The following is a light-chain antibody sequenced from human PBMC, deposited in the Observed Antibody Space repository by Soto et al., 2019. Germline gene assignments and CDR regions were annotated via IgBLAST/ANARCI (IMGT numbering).Light chain of an antibody. CDR1: QGITNY. V-gene: IGKV1-27*01. CDR2: AAS. J-gene: IGKJ1*01. Sequence: DVQMTQSPSSLSASVGDRVTITCRASQGITNYVAWYQHRPGRVPKLLIYAASTLQSGVPSRFSGSGSWTDFTLTIGSLQPEDVATYYCQKYNSAPWTFGQGTKVEIK. CDR3: QKYNSAPWT.